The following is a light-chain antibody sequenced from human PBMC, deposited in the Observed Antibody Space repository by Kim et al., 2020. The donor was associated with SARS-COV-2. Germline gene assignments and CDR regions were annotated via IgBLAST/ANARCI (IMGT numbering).Light chain of an antibody. V-gene: IGLV7-46*01. CDR1: TGTVTSGHY. Sequence: QAVVTQEPSLTVSPGGTVTLTCGSSTGTVTSGHYPYWFQQKPGKAPRTLIYDTSNKHSWTPARFSGSLLGGKAALTLSGAQPEDEAEYYCLLSYSGSRVVFGGGTQLTVL. CDR3: LLSYSGSRVV. CDR2: DTS. J-gene: IGLJ2*01.